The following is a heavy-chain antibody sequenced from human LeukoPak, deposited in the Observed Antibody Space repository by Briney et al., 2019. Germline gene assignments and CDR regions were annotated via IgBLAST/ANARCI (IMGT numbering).Heavy chain of an antibody. J-gene: IGHJ4*02. CDR1: GGSFSGYY. Sequence: SETLSLTCAVYGGSFSGYYWSWIRQPPGKGLEWIGEINHSGSTNYNPSLKSRVTISVDTSKNQFSLKLSSVTAADTAVYYCARGGRSGYYRYWGQGTLVTVSS. D-gene: IGHD3-3*01. CDR3: ARGGRSGYYRY. CDR2: INHSGST. V-gene: IGHV4-34*01.